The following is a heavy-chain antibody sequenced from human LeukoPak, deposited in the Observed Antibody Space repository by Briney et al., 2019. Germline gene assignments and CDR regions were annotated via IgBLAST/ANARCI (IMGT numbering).Heavy chain of an antibody. D-gene: IGHD6-13*01. J-gene: IGHJ6*03. CDR2: ISSSGSTI. CDR1: GFTFSDYY. V-gene: IGHV3-11*01. Sequence: GGSLRLSCAASGFTFSDYYMSWIRQAPGKGLEWVSYISSSGSTIYYADSVKGRFTISRDNAKNSLYLQMNSLRAEDTAVYYCARLGDSSSWYPSYYYYYYMDVWGKGTTVTISS. CDR3: ARLGDSSSWYPSYYYYYYMDV.